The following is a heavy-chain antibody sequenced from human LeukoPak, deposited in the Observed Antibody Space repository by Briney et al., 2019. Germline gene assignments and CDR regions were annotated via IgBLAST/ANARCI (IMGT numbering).Heavy chain of an antibody. Sequence: QPGGSLRLSCAASGFKFRNYWMSWVRQAPGKGLEWVANIQKEDGSEKNYVDSVRGRFTISRDNSKNTLYLQMNSLRAEDTAVYYCARDSGSGSYYTPALRYWGQGTLVTVSS. CDR2: IQKEDGSEK. J-gene: IGHJ4*02. CDR1: GFKFRNYW. D-gene: IGHD3-10*01. V-gene: IGHV3-7*01. CDR3: ARDSGSGSYYTPALRY.